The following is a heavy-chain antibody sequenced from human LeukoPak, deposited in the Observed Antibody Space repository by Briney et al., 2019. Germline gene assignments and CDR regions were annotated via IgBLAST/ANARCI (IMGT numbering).Heavy chain of an antibody. CDR3: ARHCDVKESSGWYIDY. D-gene: IGHD6-19*01. CDR2: IYPGDSNT. CDR1: GYTFSNYW. J-gene: IGHJ4*02. V-gene: IGHV5-51*01. Sequence: GESLRISCKTSGYTFSNYWIGWVRQMPGEGLEWMGIIYPGDSNTRYSPSFQGQVTISVDKFITTAYLQWSSLKASDTAIYYCARHCDVKESSGWYIDYWGQGTLVTVSS.